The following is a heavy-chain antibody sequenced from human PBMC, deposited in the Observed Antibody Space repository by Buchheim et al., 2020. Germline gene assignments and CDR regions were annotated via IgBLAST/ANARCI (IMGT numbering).Heavy chain of an antibody. V-gene: IGHV5-51*01. D-gene: IGHD3-3*01. CDR2: IYPGDSDT. J-gene: IGHJ6*03. CDR3: ARQRADDSYDFWSGYYSVYSYMDV. Sequence: EVQLVQSGAEMKKPGESLKISCKGSGYSFTSYWIGWVRQMPGKGLEWMGIIYPGDSDTRYSTSFQGQVAISADRSINTAYPEWSSLKASGTAIYYCARQRADDSYDFWSGYYSVYSYMDVWGKGTT. CDR1: GYSFTSYW.